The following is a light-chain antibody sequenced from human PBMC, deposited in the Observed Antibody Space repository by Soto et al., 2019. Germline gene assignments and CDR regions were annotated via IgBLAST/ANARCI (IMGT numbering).Light chain of an antibody. CDR2: GAS. J-gene: IGKJ2*01. Sequence: EIMMTQSPAILSVSPGERATLSCRVSQSVSSNLAWYQQKPGQAPRLLIYGASSRAAGIPDRFSGSGSGTGFTLTISRLEPEDSAAYYCQQYGTSPYTFGRGTKVDI. CDR1: QSVSSN. CDR3: QQYGTSPYT. V-gene: IGKV3-20*01.